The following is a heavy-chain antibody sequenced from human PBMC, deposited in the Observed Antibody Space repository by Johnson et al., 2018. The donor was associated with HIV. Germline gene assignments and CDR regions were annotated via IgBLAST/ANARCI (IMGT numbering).Heavy chain of an antibody. CDR3: ARERATLWFRASGAAFDI. D-gene: IGHD3-10*01. CDR1: GFTFDDYD. CDR2: INWNGGST. J-gene: IGHJ3*02. V-gene: IGHV3-20*04. Sequence: EVQLVESGGGLVQPGGSLRLSCAASGFTFDDYDMSWVRQAPGKGLEWVSGINWNGGSTGYADSVKGRFTISRDNAKKSLYLQMNSLRAEDTALYYCARERATLWFRASGAAFDIWGQGTMVTVSA.